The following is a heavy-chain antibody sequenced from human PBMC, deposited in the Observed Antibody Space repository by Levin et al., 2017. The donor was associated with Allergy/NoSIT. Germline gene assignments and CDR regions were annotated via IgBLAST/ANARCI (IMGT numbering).Heavy chain of an antibody. CDR1: GFSVGTNY. J-gene: IGHJ6*03. Sequence: SCAASGFSVGTNYMSWVRQAPGKGLEWVSVMYPGSSTYNADSAKGRFTISRDNSKNMLFLQMNSLRGEDTAAYYCARVVYGRGASIYTYYYMDVWGKGTTVTVSS. CDR3: ARVVYGRGASIYTYYYMDV. D-gene: IGHD2-2*02. V-gene: IGHV3-66*01. CDR2: MYPGSST.